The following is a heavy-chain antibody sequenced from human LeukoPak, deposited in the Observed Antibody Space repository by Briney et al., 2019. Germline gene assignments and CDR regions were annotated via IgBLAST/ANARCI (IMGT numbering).Heavy chain of an antibody. CDR2: ISYSGTA. D-gene: IGHD3-22*01. V-gene: IGHV4-31*03. CDR1: GGSISSGAYY. J-gene: IGHJ3*02. CDR3: ATYENASHI. Sequence: SQTLSLTCTVSGGSISSGAYYWTWIRQLPGKGLEWLGYISYSGTAYYNPSLKSRLSISVDTSNNDFSLKLVSVTAADTAVYFCATYENASHIWGQGTMVTVSS.